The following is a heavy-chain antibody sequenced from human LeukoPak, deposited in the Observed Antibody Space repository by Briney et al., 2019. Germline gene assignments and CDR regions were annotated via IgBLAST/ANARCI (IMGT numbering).Heavy chain of an antibody. V-gene: IGHV3-66*01. J-gene: IGHJ4*02. CDR2: IYSSGST. CDR1: GFTVSSNY. D-gene: IGHD2-15*01. Sequence: GGSLRLSCAASGFTVSSNYMSWVRQAPGKGLEWVSVIYSSGSTYYADSVKGRFTISRDISKNTFYLQMNRLRAEDTAVYYCARDRDCSFGRCYEYVYWGQGALVTVSS. CDR3: ARDRDCSFGRCYEYVY.